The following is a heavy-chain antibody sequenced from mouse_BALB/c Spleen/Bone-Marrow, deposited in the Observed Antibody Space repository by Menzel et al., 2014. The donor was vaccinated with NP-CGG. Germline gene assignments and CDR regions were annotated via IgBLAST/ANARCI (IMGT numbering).Heavy chain of an antibody. CDR1: GVDFSRYW. J-gene: IGHJ2*01. D-gene: IGHD2-2*01. CDR2: INPDSSTI. Sequence: EAGGVDFSRYWMSWVRQAPGKGLEWIGEINPDSSTINYTPSLKDKFIISRDNAKNTLYLQMSKVRSEDTVLYYCARGNGLGDYWGQGTTLTVSS. CDR3: ARGNGLGDY. V-gene: IGHV4-1*02.